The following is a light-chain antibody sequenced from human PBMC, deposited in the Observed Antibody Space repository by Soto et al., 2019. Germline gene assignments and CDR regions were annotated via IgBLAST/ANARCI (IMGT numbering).Light chain of an antibody. CDR2: GAS. J-gene: IGKJ1*01. Sequence: ETVLTQSPGTLSLSPGERATLSCRASQTIRSNYLAWYRQTPVQAPRLLIYGASNRATGIADRFSGSGSGTAFTLIISRLEPEDFALYYCQQYGSSPWTLGQGTKVEIK. CDR1: QTIRSNY. V-gene: IGKV3-20*01. CDR3: QQYGSSPWT.